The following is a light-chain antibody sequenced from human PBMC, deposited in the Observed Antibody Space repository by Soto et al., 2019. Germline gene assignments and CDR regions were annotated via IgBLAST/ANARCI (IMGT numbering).Light chain of an antibody. Sequence: DIVMTQSPLSLPVSPGDPASISCRSSQSLLKSNGYNWLEWYLQRPGQSPQLLIYLGSNRASGVADRLSGSSTGPDFTLQSSRVEAEDVRVYYWMHRLQTPLTVGLGPKREIK. CDR2: LGS. CDR1: QSLLKSNGYNW. CDR3: MHRLQTPLT. J-gene: IGKJ1*01. V-gene: IGKV2-28*01.